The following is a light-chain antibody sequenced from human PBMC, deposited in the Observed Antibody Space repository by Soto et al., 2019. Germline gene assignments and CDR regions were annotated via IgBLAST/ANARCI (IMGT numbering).Light chain of an antibody. V-gene: IGKV1-33*01. J-gene: IGKJ2*01. Sequence: DIQMTQSPSSLSASVGDRVTITCQASQNINNYLSWYQHKPGKAPHLLIYDASILETGVPSRFSGSGSGTDFTFTISSLQPEDFATYYCLQYDNIAQYDNIPPYTFGQGTKLEFK. CDR1: QNINNY. CDR3: LQYDNIAQYDNIPPYT. CDR2: DAS.